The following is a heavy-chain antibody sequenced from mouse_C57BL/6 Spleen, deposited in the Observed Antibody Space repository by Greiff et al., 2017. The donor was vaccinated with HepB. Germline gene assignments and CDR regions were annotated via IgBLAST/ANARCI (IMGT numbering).Heavy chain of an antibody. CDR3: ALYYGNPFAY. J-gene: IGHJ3*01. V-gene: IGHV1-50*01. Sequence: QVQLQQPGAELVKPGASVKLSCKASGYTFTSYWMQWVKQRPGQGLEWIGEIDPSDSYTNYNQKFKGTATVTVDTSSSTAYMQLSSLTSEDSAVYYCALYYGNPFAYWGQGTLVTVAA. CDR2: IDPSDSYT. CDR1: GYTFTSYW. D-gene: IGHD2-1*01.